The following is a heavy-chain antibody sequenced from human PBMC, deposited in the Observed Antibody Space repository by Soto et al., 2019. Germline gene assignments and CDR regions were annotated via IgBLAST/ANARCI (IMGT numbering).Heavy chain of an antibody. CDR2: IDPSGYT. Sequence: SETLSLTCAVYGGSFSGYYWNWIRQPPGEGLEWIGEIDPSGYTNYNPSLNSRVTISADTSKNQFSLRLTSVTAADTAVYYCARVRDWFDPWGQGTLVTVSS. D-gene: IGHD3-3*01. CDR3: ARVRDWFDP. V-gene: IGHV4-34*01. J-gene: IGHJ5*02. CDR1: GGSFSGYY.